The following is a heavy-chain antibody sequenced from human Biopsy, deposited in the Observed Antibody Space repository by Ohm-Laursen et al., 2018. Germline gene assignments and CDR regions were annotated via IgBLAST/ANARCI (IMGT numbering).Heavy chain of an antibody. J-gene: IGHJ4*02. D-gene: IGHD3-3*01. CDR2: IYYSGST. V-gene: IGHV4-59*01. Sequence: GTLSLTCTVSGGSIGSFFWSWIRQPPGKGLEGIGYIYYSGSTNYNPSLRSRVTISVDRSKNQFSLELSSVTAADTAVYYCARVGAGAPSIDYFDYWGQGALVTVSS. CDR1: GGSIGSFF. CDR3: ARVGAGAPSIDYFDY.